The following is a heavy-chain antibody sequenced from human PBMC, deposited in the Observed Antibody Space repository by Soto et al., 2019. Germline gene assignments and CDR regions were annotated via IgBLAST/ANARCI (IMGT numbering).Heavy chain of an antibody. Sequence: ASVKVSCKASGYTFTGYYMHWVRQAPGQGLEWMGWINPNSGGTNYAQKFQGWVTMTRDTSISTAYMELSRLRSDDTAVYYCASESPHRTPHFYYGMDVWGHGTTVTVSS. J-gene: IGHJ6*02. CDR3: ASESPHRTPHFYYGMDV. V-gene: IGHV1-2*04. D-gene: IGHD1-7*01. CDR1: GYTFTGYY. CDR2: INPNSGGT.